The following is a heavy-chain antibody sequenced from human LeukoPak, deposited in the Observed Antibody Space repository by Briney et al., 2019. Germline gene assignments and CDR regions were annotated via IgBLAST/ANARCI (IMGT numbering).Heavy chain of an antibody. V-gene: IGHV3-21*01. CDR1: GFTFSSYS. J-gene: IGHJ3*02. CDR3: AKDGSQWELLSAFDI. CDR2: ISSSSSYI. Sequence: GGSLRLSCAASGFTFSSYSMNWVRQAPGKGLEWVSSISSSSSYIYYADSVKGRFTISRDNAKNSLYLQMNSLRAEDTAVYYCAKDGSQWELLSAFDIWGQGTMVTVSS. D-gene: IGHD1-26*01.